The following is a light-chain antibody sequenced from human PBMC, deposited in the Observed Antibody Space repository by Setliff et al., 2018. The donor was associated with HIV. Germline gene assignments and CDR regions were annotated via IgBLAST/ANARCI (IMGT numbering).Light chain of an antibody. Sequence: LTQPPSVSVAPGKTARIPCGADIIGSKSVHWYQQKPGQAPVLVVYDDNDRPSGIPERFSGSNSGNTATLTISRVEAGDEADYYCQVWDSSSDHHVFGTGTKVTVL. CDR1: IIGSKS. V-gene: IGLV3-21*03. CDR2: DDN. J-gene: IGLJ1*01. CDR3: QVWDSSSDHHV.